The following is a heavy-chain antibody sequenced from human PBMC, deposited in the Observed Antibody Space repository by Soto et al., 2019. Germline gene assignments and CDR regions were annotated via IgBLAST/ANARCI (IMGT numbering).Heavy chain of an antibody. Sequence: GGSLRLSCAASGFTVSSNYMSWVRQAPGKGLEWVSVIYSGGSTYYADSVKGRFTISRDNSKNTLYLQMNSLRAEDTAVYYCARDSPFTVTPLYWGQGTLVTVSS. CDR1: GFTVSSNY. D-gene: IGHD4-17*01. J-gene: IGHJ4*02. CDR2: IYSGGST. V-gene: IGHV3-66*01. CDR3: ARDSPFTVTPLY.